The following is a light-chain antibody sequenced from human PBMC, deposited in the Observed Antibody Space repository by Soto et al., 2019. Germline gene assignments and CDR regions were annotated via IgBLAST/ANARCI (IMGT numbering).Light chain of an antibody. V-gene: IGLV1-44*01. Sequence: QSVLTQPPSASGTPGQRVIISCSGSSSNIGSNTVNWYQQLPGTAPKLLIYSHNQRPSGVPDRFSGSKSGTSASLAISELQSEDEADYYCATWDDSLDGYVFGTGTKVTVL. CDR2: SHN. CDR3: ATWDDSLDGYV. J-gene: IGLJ1*01. CDR1: SSNIGSNT.